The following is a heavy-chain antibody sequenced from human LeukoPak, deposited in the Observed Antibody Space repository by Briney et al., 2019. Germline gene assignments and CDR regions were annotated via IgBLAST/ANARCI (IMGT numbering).Heavy chain of an antibody. Sequence: PSETLSLTCTVSGGSISSYYWSWIRQPPGKGLEWIGYIYYSGSTNYNPSLKSRVTISVDTSKNQFSLKLSSVTAADTAVYYCASEMSPSDAFDIWGQGTMVTVSS. D-gene: IGHD1-14*01. CDR3: ASEMSPSDAFDI. CDR1: GGSISSYY. J-gene: IGHJ3*02. CDR2: IYYSGST. V-gene: IGHV4-59*01.